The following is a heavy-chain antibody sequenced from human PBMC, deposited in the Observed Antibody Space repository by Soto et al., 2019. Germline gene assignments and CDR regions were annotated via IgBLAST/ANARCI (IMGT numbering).Heavy chain of an antibody. J-gene: IGHJ6*02. D-gene: IGHD3-3*01. CDR3: ARRYDFGGYYYYGMDV. CDR2: IWYDGSNK. V-gene: IGHV3-33*01. CDR1: GFTFSSYG. Sequence: QVQLVESGGGVVQPGRSLRLSCAASGFTFSSYGVHWVRQAPGKGLESVAVIWYDGSNKYYADSVKGRFTISRDNSKNTLYLQTNSLRAEDTAVYYCARRYDFGGYYYYGMDVWGQGTTVTVS.